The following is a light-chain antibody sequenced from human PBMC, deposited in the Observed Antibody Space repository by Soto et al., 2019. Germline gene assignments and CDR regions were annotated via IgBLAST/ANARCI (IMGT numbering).Light chain of an antibody. Sequence: DIQMTQSPSTLSGSVGDRVTITCRASQSISSWLAWYQQKPGKAPNLLIHKASHLESGVPSRFSGSGSGTEFTLTISSLQPDDFATYYCQHYNSYSEAFGQGTKVDI. CDR1: QSISSW. J-gene: IGKJ1*01. V-gene: IGKV1-5*03. CDR3: QHYNSYSEA. CDR2: KAS.